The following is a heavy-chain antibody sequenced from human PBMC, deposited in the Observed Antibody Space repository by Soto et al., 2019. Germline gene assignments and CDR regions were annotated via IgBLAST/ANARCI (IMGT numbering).Heavy chain of an antibody. CDR1: GFICSSYD. CDR2: ILVGGST. V-gene: IGHV3-23*01. Sequence: GGSLRLSCAASGFICSSYDMSWVRQAPGKGLEWVSTILVGGSTHYEDSVKGRFTISRDRSKNTVYLQMNSLTAGDTAMYYCAKATATGGGAFDICGQGTMVTVSS. CDR3: AKATATGGGAFDI. J-gene: IGHJ3*02. D-gene: IGHD2-8*02.